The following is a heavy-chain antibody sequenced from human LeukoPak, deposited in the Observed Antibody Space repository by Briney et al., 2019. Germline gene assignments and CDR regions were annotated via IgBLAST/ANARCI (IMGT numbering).Heavy chain of an antibody. CDR3: ARDKLEDAFDI. CDR1: GFTFTSSA. CDR2: IVVGSGNT. Sequence: GASVKVSCKASGFTFTSSAMQWVRQARGQRLEWIGWIVVGSGNTNYAQKFQERVTITRDMSTSTAYMELRSLRSDDTAVYYCARDKLEDAFDIWGQGTMVTVSS. J-gene: IGHJ3*02. V-gene: IGHV1-58*02. D-gene: IGHD1-1*01.